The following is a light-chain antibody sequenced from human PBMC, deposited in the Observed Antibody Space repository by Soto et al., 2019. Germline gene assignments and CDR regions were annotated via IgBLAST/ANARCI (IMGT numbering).Light chain of an antibody. CDR3: QAWESSTAGDVV. J-gene: IGLJ2*01. Sequence: SSELTQPPSVSVSPGQTASITCSGDKLGDKYACWCQQKPGQSPVLVIYQDSKRPSGIPERFSGSNSGNTATLTISGTQAMDEADYYCQAWESSTAGDVVFGGGTKLTVL. CDR1: KLGDKY. V-gene: IGLV3-1*01. CDR2: QDS.